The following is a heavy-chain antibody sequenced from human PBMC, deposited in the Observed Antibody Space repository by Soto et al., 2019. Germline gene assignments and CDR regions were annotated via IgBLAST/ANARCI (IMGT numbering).Heavy chain of an antibody. Sequence: LRLSCAASGXTFSSYSMNWVRQAPGKGLEWVSSISSSSSYIYYADSMKGRFTISRDNARNSLYLQMNTLRAEDTAVYYCARDPRDVARPFDYWGQGTLVTVSS. CDR1: GXTFSSYS. V-gene: IGHV3-21*01. CDR2: ISSSSSYI. CDR3: ARDPRDVARPFDY. D-gene: IGHD2-15*01. J-gene: IGHJ4*02.